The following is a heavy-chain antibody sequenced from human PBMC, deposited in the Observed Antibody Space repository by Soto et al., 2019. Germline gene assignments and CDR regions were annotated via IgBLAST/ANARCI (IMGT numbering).Heavy chain of an antibody. V-gene: IGHV3-74*01. CDR1: GFTFSSYW. D-gene: IGHD6-6*01. Sequence: GGSLRLSCAASGFTFSSYWMHWVRQAPGKGLVWVSRINSDGSSTSYADSVKGRFTISRDNAKNTLYLQMNSLRAEDTAVYYCARHSSSSPLGYWGQGTLVTVSS. CDR3: ARHSSSSPLGY. CDR2: INSDGSST. J-gene: IGHJ4*02.